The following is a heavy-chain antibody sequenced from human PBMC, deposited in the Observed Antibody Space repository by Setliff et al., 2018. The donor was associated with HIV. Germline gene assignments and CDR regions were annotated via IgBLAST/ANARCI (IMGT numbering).Heavy chain of an antibody. D-gene: IGHD6-6*01. Sequence: ASVKVSCKASGYAFTTYNITWVRQAPGQGLEWMGCINTNTGSPTYAQGFTGRFVFSLDTSVSTAYLQMNSLRTEDTALYYCVKNIGGYSSSLVFDYWGQGTLVTVSS. CDR2: INTNTGSP. J-gene: IGHJ4*02. CDR3: VKNIGGYSSSLVFDY. V-gene: IGHV7-4-1*02. CDR1: GYAFTTYN.